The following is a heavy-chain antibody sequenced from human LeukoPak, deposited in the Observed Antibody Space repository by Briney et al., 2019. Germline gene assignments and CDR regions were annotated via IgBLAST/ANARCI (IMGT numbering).Heavy chain of an antibody. CDR1: GGSFSGYY. D-gene: IGHD5-24*01. CDR2: INHSGST. Sequence: SETLSLTCAVYGGSFSGYYWSWIRQPPGKGLEWIGEINHSGSTNYNPSLKSRVTISVDTSKNQFSLKLSSVTAADTAVYYCASREVEMATIIDAFGIWGQGTMVTVSS. CDR3: ASREVEMATIIDAFGI. J-gene: IGHJ3*02. V-gene: IGHV4-34*01.